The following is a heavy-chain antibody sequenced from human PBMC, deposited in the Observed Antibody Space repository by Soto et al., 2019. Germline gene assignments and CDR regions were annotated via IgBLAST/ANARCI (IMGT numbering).Heavy chain of an antibody. CDR1: GFTFSSYW. CDR3: ARVPIGKYGVWNY. J-gene: IGHJ4*02. Sequence: EEQLVESGGGLVQPGGSLRLSCAAAGFTFSSYWMHWVRQAPGKGLVWVSGINPDGSITTYADSVKGRFTISRDNAKNTLYLQMNSLRGDATTVYYCARVPIGKYGVWNYWGQGTLVTVSS. CDR2: INPDGSIT. V-gene: IGHV3-74*01. D-gene: IGHD2-8*01.